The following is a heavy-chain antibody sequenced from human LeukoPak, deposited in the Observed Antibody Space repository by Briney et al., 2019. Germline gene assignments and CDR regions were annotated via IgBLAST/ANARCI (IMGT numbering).Heavy chain of an antibody. CDR2: INPNSGGT. CDR3: ARERIDSSRGGYLCFDY. V-gene: IGHV1-2*02. D-gene: IGHD3-16*02. Sequence: GASVKVSCKASGYTFIGYYIHWVRQAPGQGLEWTGWINPNSGGTNYGQSFQGRVTVTRDTSISTAYMELSSLRSDDTAVYYCARERIDSSRGGYLCFDYWGQGTLVTVSS. J-gene: IGHJ4*02. CDR1: GYTFIGYY.